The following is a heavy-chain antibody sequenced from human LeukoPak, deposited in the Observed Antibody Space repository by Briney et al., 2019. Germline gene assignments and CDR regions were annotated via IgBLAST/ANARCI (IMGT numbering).Heavy chain of an antibody. CDR1: GFTFSNYW. V-gene: IGHV3-74*01. Sequence: GGSLRLSCAASGFTFSNYWMHWVRQAPGKGLVWVSRMNSDGSSTSYADSAKGRFTISRDNAKNTLYLQMNSLRAEDTAVYYCARALAVAGTGGFDPWGQGTLVTVSS. CDR2: MNSDGSST. J-gene: IGHJ5*02. D-gene: IGHD6-19*01. CDR3: ARALAVAGTGGFDP.